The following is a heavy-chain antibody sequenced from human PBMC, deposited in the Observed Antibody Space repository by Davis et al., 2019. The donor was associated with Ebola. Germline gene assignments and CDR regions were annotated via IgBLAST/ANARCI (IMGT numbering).Heavy chain of an antibody. J-gene: IGHJ6*02. CDR1: GDSISTYY. CDR3: ARDRHAYGLYV. Sequence: SETLSLTCTVSGDSISTYYWGWIRQPPGEGLEWIGNINSSGRTNHNPSLKSRVTISIDASKNLFSLKLSSVTAADTAVYYCARDRHAYGLYVWGQGTTVTVSS. V-gene: IGHV4-59*01. CDR2: INSSGRT.